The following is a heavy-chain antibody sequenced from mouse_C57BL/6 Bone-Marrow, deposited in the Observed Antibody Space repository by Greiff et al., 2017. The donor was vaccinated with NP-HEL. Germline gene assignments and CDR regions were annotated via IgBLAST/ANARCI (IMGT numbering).Heavy chain of an antibody. J-gene: IGHJ2*01. CDR3: ARRARGTGTRGFDY. D-gene: IGHD4-1*01. Sequence: QVTLKESGPGILQSSQTLSLTCSFSGFSLSTSGMGVSWIRQPSGKGLEWLAHIYWDDDKRYNPSLKSRLTISKDTSRNQVFLKITSVDTADTATYYCARRARGTGTRGFDYWGQGTTLTVSS. V-gene: IGHV8-12*01. CDR2: IYWDDDK. CDR1: GFSLSTSGMG.